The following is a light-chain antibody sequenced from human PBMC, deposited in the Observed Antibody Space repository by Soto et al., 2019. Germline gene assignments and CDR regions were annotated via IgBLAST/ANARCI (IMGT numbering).Light chain of an antibody. CDR3: CSYAGSSTFYV. CDR2: EGS. CDR1: SSDVGNYNL. Sequence: QPVLTQPASVSGSPGQSITISCTGTSSDVGNYNLVSWYQQHPGEAPKLMVFEGSERPSGVSNRFSGSKSGNTASLTISGLQAEDEADYYCCSYAGSSTFYVFGTGTKVTVL. V-gene: IGLV2-23*01. J-gene: IGLJ1*01.